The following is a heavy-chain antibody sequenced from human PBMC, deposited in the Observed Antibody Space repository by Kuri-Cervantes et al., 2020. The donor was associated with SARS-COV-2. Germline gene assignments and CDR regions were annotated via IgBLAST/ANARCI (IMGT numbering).Heavy chain of an antibody. CDR2: INAGNGNT. J-gene: IGHJ6*02. D-gene: IGHD3-22*01. CDR3: ARDLDSSGYGYYYYGMDV. CDR1: GYTFTSYA. Sequence: ASVKVSCKASGYTFTSYAMHWVRQAPGQRLEWMGWINAGNGNTKYSQKFQGRVTITRDTSASTAYMELSRLRSDDTAVYYCARDLDSSGYGYYYYGMDVWGQGTTVTVSS. V-gene: IGHV1-3*01.